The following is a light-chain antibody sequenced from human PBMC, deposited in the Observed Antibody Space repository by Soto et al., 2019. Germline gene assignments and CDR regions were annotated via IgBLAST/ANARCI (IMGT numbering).Light chain of an antibody. CDR3: QQYNDWPFST. J-gene: IGKJ5*01. CDR1: QSVSSS. V-gene: IGKV3-15*01. Sequence: EIVMTQSPATLSVSPGERATLSCRASQSVSSSLAWYQQKPGQAPRLLIYGVSTRATGIPARFSGSGSGTEFTLTISSLQSEDFAVYYCQQYNDWPFSTFGQGTRLDIK. CDR2: GVS.